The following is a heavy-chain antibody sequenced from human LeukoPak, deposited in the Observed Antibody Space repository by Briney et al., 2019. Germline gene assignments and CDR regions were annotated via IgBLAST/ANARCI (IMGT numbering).Heavy chain of an antibody. Sequence: PGGSLRLSCAASGFTFSSYDMHWVRQATGKGLEWVSAIGTAGDTYYPGSVKGRFTISRENAKNSLYLQMNSLRAEDTAVYYCARVVYSKLGDYYYYMDVWGKGTTVTVSS. CDR3: ARVVYSKLGDYYYYMDV. V-gene: IGHV3-13*01. CDR1: GFTFSSYD. J-gene: IGHJ6*03. D-gene: IGHD4-11*01. CDR2: IGTAGDT.